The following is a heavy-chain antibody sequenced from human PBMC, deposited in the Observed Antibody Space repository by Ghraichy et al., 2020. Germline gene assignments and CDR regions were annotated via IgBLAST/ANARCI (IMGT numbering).Heavy chain of an antibody. CDR1: GFTFSSYS. CDR3: ARAFPYYGSGSYWRGSTRFDY. V-gene: IGHV3-48*04. D-gene: IGHD3-10*01. Sequence: GGSLRLSCAASGFTFSSYSMNWVRQAPGKGLEWVSYISSSSSTIYYADSVKGRFTISRDNAKNSLYLQMNSLRAEDTAVYYCARAFPYYGSGSYWRGSTRFDYWGQGTLVTVSS. CDR2: ISSSSSTI. J-gene: IGHJ4*02.